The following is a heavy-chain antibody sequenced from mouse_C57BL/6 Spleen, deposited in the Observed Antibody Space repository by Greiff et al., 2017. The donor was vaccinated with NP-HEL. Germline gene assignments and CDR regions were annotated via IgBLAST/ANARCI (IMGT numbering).Heavy chain of an antibody. CDR3: ARYWYDYPDDC. V-gene: IGHV7-3*01. Sequence: EVQLQESGGGLVQPGGSLSLSCAASGFTFTDYYMSWVRQPPGKALEWLGFIRNKAHGYTTEYSASVKGRFTISRDNSQSILYLQMIALRAEDSATYYCARYWYDYPDDCWGQGTTLTVSS. CDR1: GFTFTDYY. D-gene: IGHD2-4*01. J-gene: IGHJ2*01. CDR2: IRNKAHGYTT.